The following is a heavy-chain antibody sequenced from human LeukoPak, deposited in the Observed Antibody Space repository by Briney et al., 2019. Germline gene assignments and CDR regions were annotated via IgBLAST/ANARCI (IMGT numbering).Heavy chain of an antibody. CDR2: IGNDGNRE. Sequence: PGGSVRLSCAASGFTFSSSGMHWVRQAPGKGLEWVAVIGNDGNREYYADSVKGRFTISRDNSKNTLYLQINSLRAEDTAVYYCARDRNILLDSWGQGTLVTVSS. CDR1: GFTFSSSG. D-gene: IGHD2/OR15-2a*01. J-gene: IGHJ4*02. CDR3: ARDRNILLDS. V-gene: IGHV3-33*01.